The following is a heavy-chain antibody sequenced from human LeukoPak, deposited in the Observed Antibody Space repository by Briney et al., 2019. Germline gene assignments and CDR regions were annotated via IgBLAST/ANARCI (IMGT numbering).Heavy chain of an antibody. Sequence: ASVKVSCKASGYTFTSYGISWVRQAPGQGLEWMGGIILIFGTPNYAQKFQGRVTITADESTSTAYMEPRSLRSDDTAVYYCARINYRPIIKFFDFWGQGTLVTVSS. D-gene: IGHD4-11*01. J-gene: IGHJ4*02. CDR3: ARINYRPIIKFFDF. V-gene: IGHV1-69*13. CDR1: GYTFTSYG. CDR2: IILIFGTP.